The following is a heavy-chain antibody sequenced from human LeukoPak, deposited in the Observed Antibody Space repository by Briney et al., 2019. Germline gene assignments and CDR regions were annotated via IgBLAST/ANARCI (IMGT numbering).Heavy chain of an antibody. J-gene: IGHJ4*02. Sequence: GTSVKVSCKASGFTFTSSAVQLVRQARGQRLEWIGWIVVGSGNTNYAQKFQERVTITRDMSTSTAYMELSSLRSEDTAVYYCAAPLNYYDSSGYYSPPGYWGQGTLVTVSS. V-gene: IGHV1-58*01. CDR3: AAPLNYYDSSGYYSPPGY. D-gene: IGHD3-22*01. CDR1: GFTFTSSA. CDR2: IVVGSGNT.